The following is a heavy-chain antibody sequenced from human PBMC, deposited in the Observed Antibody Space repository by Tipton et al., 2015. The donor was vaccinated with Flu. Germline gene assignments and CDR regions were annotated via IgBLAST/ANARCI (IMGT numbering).Heavy chain of an antibody. Sequence: QLVQSGAEVKKPGESLKISCKGSGFTFSSNWIGWVHQMPGRGLEWMGIIYPGDSDTRYGPSFQGQVTISADKSISTAYLQWSSLKASDTAMYYCARQGTGSGWATFGYWGQGTLVTVSS. CDR3: ARQGTGSGWATFGY. CDR2: IYPGDSDT. V-gene: IGHV5-51*07. J-gene: IGHJ4*02. CDR1: GFTFSSNW. D-gene: IGHD6-19*01.